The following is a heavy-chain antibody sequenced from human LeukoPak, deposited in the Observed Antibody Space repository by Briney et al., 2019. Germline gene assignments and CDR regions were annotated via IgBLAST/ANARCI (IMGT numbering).Heavy chain of an antibody. Sequence: GGSLRLSCAASGFTFSSYAMSWVRQAPGKELEWASAISGSGTRTYYADSVKGRFTISRDNSKNTLYLQMNSLRAEDTAVYYCAKEETRAYGGDWGQGTLVTVSS. V-gene: IGHV3-23*01. D-gene: IGHD4-23*01. J-gene: IGHJ4*02. CDR1: GFTFSSYA. CDR2: ISGSGTRT. CDR3: AKEETRAYGGD.